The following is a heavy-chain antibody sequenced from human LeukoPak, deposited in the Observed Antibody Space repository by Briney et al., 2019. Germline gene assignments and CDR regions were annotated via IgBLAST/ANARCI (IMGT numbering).Heavy chain of an antibody. CDR2: IYHSGST. Sequence: PSETLSLTCTVSGYSISSGYSWGWIRQPPGKGLEWIGSIYHSGSTYYNPSLKSRVTMSVDTSKNQFSLKLNSVTAADTAVYYCARKYCSGDSCAIQLFDYWGQGTLVTVSS. CDR3: ARKYCSGDSCAIQLFDY. CDR1: GYSISSGYS. J-gene: IGHJ4*02. V-gene: IGHV4-38-2*02. D-gene: IGHD2-15*01.